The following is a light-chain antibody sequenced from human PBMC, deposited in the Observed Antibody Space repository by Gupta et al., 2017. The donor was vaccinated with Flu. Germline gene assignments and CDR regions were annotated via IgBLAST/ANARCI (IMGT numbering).Light chain of an antibody. Sequence: QSALTQPRSVSASLGQSVTISCTGTRRDVGAYNYVSWYQQYPGKAPKVIIYYVNKRPSGVPDRFSGSKSGNTASLTISGLQAEDEADYFCCSYTGDFSWLFGGGTKLTVL. CDR3: CSYTGDFSWL. CDR2: YVN. J-gene: IGLJ3*02. V-gene: IGLV2-11*01. CDR1: RRDVGAYNY.